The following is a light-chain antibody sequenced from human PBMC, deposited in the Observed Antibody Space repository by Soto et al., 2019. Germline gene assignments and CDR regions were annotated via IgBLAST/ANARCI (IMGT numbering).Light chain of an antibody. Sequence: EIVLTQSPATLSLSPGERATLSCRASQGVSSYLAWYQQKPGQAPRLLIYDASNRATGIPARFSGSGSGTDFTLTISSLEPEDFAVYYCQQGSNWPPLTFGGGTKVDIK. V-gene: IGKV3-11*01. CDR2: DAS. J-gene: IGKJ4*01. CDR3: QQGSNWPPLT. CDR1: QGVSSY.